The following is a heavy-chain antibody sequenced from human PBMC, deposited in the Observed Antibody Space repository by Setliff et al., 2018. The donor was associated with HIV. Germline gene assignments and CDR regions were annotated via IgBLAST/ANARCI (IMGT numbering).Heavy chain of an antibody. V-gene: IGHV3-7*01. CDR1: GFTFSTYW. CDR3: AGSRGYFVKAD. J-gene: IGHJ4*02. CDR2: INQDGREK. Sequence: GGSLRLSCGASGFTFSTYWMSWVRQAPGKGLEWVANINQDGREKYYVDSVKGRFTISRDNAKDLLYPQMDSLRGEDTAVYYCAGSRGYFVKADWGQGTLVTVSS. D-gene: IGHD3-22*01.